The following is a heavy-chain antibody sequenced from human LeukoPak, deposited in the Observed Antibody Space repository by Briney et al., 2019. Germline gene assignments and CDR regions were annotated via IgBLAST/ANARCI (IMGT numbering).Heavy chain of an antibody. CDR2: IRYDGSNK. J-gene: IGHJ4*02. CDR1: GFTFSSYG. Sequence: GGSLRLSCAASGFTFSSYGMHWVRQAPGKGLEWVAFIRYDGSNKYYADSVKGRFTISRDHSKNTLCLQMNSLSAEDTAVYYCARALEDFDYWGQGALVTVSS. V-gene: IGHV3-30*02. CDR3: ARALEDFDY. D-gene: IGHD3-3*01.